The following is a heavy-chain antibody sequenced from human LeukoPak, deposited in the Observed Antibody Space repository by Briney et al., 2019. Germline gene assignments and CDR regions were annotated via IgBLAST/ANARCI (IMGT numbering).Heavy chain of an antibody. D-gene: IGHD3-22*01. J-gene: IGHJ4*02. V-gene: IGHV1-69*17. CDR3: ARGADSSGYPFDY. CDR2: SIPIFGIA. CDR1: GGTFSSYA. Sequence: SVKVSCKASGGTFSSYAISWVRQAPGQGLEWMGRSIPIFGIANFAQKFQGRVTITEDKSTSTAYMELSSLRSDDTAVYYCARGADSSGYPFDYWGQGTLVTVSS.